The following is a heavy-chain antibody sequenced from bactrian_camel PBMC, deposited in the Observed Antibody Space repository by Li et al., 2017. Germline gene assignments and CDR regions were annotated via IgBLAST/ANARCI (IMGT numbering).Heavy chain of an antibody. CDR1: GYPYNTYC. CDR3: AAEIQSSGLCRVWLLGDFGY. CDR2: VDSDGGT. V-gene: IGHV3S26*01. J-gene: IGHJ6*01. Sequence: HVQLVESGGGSVQAGGSLRLSCEVSGYPYNTYCMAWFRRLTGKEREGVATVDSDGGTSYRDSVKGRFTISKENDANTLYLQMNNLKPEETGMYYCAAEIQSSGLCRVWLLGDFGYRGRGTQVTVS. D-gene: IGHD2*01.